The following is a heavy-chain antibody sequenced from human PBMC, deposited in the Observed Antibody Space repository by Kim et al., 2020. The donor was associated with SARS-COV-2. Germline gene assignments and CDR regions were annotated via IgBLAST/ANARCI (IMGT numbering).Heavy chain of an antibody. Sequence: SETLSLTCTVSGGSISSSSYYWGWIRQPPGKGLEWIGSIYNSGSNYYNPSLKSRVTISVDTSKNQFSLKLSSVTAADTAVYYCARTKMRAFDIWGQGTMVTVSS. J-gene: IGHJ3*02. V-gene: IGHV4-39*07. CDR3: ARTKMRAFDI. CDR1: GGSISSSSYY. CDR2: IYNSGSN.